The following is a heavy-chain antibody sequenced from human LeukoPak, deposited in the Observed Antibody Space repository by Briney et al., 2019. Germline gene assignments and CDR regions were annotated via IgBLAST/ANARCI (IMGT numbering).Heavy chain of an antibody. D-gene: IGHD5-24*01. J-gene: IGHJ5*02. Sequence: SETLSLTCTVSGGSISSSTYFWGWIRQPPGKGLEWIGTIYYSGSTYYNPSLKSRVTISVDSSKNQFSLRLSSVTTADTAVYYCARESLTWLQSRTSWFDPWGQGTLVTVSS. CDR1: GGSISSSTYF. CDR2: IYYSGST. V-gene: IGHV4-39*07. CDR3: ARESLTWLQSRTSWFDP.